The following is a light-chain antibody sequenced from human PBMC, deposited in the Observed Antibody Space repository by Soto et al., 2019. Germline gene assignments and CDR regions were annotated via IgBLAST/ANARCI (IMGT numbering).Light chain of an antibody. Sequence: DIQMTQSPSTLSASVGDRVTITCRASQSISRLLAWYQQKPGKAPKLLIYDASSLESGVPSRFSGSGSGTEFTLTISSLQPDDFATYYCQQYNSYSLTFGGGTKVDIK. CDR3: QQYNSYSLT. CDR1: QSISRL. J-gene: IGKJ4*01. V-gene: IGKV1-5*01. CDR2: DAS.